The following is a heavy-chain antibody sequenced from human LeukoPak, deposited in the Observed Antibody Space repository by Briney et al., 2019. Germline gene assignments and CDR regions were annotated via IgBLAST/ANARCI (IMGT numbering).Heavy chain of an antibody. CDR2: ISSSSSTI. V-gene: IGHV3-48*01. D-gene: IGHD1-26*01. Sequence: GGSLRLSCAASGFTFSSYSMNWVRQAPGKGLEWVSYISSSSSTIYYADSVKGRFTISRDNAKNSLYLQMNSLRAEGTAVYYCARVGGSYYYYYYYMDVWGKGTTVTVSS. CDR3: ARVGGSYYYYYYYMDV. CDR1: GFTFSSYS. J-gene: IGHJ6*03.